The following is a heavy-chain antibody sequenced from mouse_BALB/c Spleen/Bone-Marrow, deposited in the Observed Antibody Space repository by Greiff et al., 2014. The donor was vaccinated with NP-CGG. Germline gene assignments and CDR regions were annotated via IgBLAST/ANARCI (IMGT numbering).Heavy chain of an antibody. Sequence: EVKLMESGPSLVKPSQTLSLTRSVTGDSITSGYWNWIRKFPGNKLEYTGYISYSGSTYYNPSLKSRISITRDTSKNQYYLQLNSVTTEDTATYYCASPLITTVVAPFAYWGQGTLVTVSA. J-gene: IGHJ3*01. V-gene: IGHV3-8*02. D-gene: IGHD1-1*01. CDR3: ASPLITTVVAPFAY. CDR1: GDSITSGY. CDR2: ISYSGST.